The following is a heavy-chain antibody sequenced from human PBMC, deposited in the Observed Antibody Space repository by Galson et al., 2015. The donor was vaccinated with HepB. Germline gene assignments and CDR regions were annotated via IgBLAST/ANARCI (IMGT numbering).Heavy chain of an antibody. Sequence: SLRLSCAASGFIFSSYSMNWVRQAPGKGLEWVSYITSSSTTIYYADSVKGRFTISRDNVKNSLYLQMNSLRVDDTAVYYCARGDSGSSPGYWGQGTLVTVSS. V-gene: IGHV3-48*01. CDR2: ITSSSTTI. J-gene: IGHJ4*02. CDR3: ARGDSGSSPGY. CDR1: GFIFSSYS. D-gene: IGHD1-26*01.